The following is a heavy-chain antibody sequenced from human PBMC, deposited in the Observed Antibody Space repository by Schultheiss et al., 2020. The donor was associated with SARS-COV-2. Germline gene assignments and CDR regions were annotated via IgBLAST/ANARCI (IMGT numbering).Heavy chain of an antibody. CDR1: GGSLSGYD. CDR2: IYYSGST. J-gene: IGHJ4*02. CDR3: ARFIAAAGGAWN. Sequence: SETLSLTCGVYGGSLSGYDWSWIRQPPGKGLEWIGYIYYSGSTNYNPSLKSRVTISVDTSKNQFSLKLSSVTAADTAVYYCARFIAAAGGAWNWGQGTLVTSPQ. V-gene: IGHV4-59*01. D-gene: IGHD6-13*01.